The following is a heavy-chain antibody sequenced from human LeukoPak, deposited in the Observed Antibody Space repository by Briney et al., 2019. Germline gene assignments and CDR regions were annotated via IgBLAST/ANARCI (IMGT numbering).Heavy chain of an antibody. CDR1: GGSISSSNW. V-gene: IGHV4-4*02. CDR3: ARSDYSGSGFDP. CDR2: IYHSGST. D-gene: IGHD3-10*01. Sequence: PSGTLSLTCAVSGGSISSSNWWSWVRQPPGKGLEWIGEIYHSGSTNYNPSLKSRVTISVAKSKNQFSLKLSSVTAADTAVYYCARSDYSGSGFDPWGQGTLVTVSS. J-gene: IGHJ5*02.